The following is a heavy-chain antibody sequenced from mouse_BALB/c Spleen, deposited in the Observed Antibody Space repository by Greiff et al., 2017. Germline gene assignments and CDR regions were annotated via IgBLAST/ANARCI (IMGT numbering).Heavy chain of an antibody. Sequence: EVQLVESGGGLVKPGGSLKLSCAASGFTFSSYTMSWVRQTPEKRLEWVATISSGGSYTYYPDSVKGRFTISRDNAKNTLYLQMSSLKSEDTAMYYCTREGLRSSMDYWGQGTSVTVSS. CDR3: TREGLRSSMDY. D-gene: IGHD1-1*01. CDR1: GFTFSSYT. V-gene: IGHV5-6-4*01. CDR2: ISSGGSYT. J-gene: IGHJ4*01.